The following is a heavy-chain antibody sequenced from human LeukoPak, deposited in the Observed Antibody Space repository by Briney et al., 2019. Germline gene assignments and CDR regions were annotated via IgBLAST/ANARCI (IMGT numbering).Heavy chain of an antibody. CDR3: TRFSDYGGNPFDY. V-gene: IGHV3-73*01. CDR1: GFTFSDSA. D-gene: IGHD4-23*01. J-gene: IGHJ4*02. CDR2: IRSKATSYAT. Sequence: GGSLRLSCAASGFTFSDSAMHWVRQASGKGLEWVGRIRSKATSYATSYAASVKGRFTISRDDSENTAYLQMNSLETEDTAVYYCTRFSDYGGNPFDYWGQGTLVTVSS.